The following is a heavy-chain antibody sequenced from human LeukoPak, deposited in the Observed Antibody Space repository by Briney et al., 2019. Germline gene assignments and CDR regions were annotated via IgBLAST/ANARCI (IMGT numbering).Heavy chain of an antibody. D-gene: IGHD3-22*01. J-gene: IGHJ4*02. V-gene: IGHV1-18*01. CDR3: ARDYYDSSGYYDCLDY. CDR1: GYTFTSYG. CDR2: ISAYNGNT. Sequence: GASVKVSCKASGYTFTSYGISWVRQAPGQGLEWMGWISAYNGNTNYAQKLQGRVTMTTDTSTSTAYMELRSLRSDDTAVYYCARDYYDSSGYYDCLDYWGQGTLVTVST.